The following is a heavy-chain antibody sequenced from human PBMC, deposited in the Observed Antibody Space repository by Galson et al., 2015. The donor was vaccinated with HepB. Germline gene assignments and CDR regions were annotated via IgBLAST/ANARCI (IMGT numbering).Heavy chain of an antibody. J-gene: IGHJ4*02. D-gene: IGHD3-10*01. V-gene: IGHV3-11*06. CDR1: GFRFSDHA. CDR2: IDKRSSDI. CDR3: ARYGSGRDYKDPFDY. Sequence: SLRLSCAASGFRFSDHAMIWLRQAPGEGLEWISYIDKRSSDIKYADSVRGRFTLSRDNGKNSLFLQMNGLRVEDTAVYYCARYGSGRDYKDPFDYWGQGTLVIVSS.